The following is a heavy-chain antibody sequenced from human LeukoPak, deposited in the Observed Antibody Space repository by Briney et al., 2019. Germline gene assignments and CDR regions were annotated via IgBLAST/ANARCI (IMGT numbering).Heavy chain of an antibody. Sequence: GGSLRLSCAASGFTFSSYGMHWVRQAPGKGLEWVAVITYDGSNKYYADSVKGRFTISRDNSKNTLYLQMNSLRAEDTAVYYCAKDLGFITVTGTFDYWGQGTLVTVSS. V-gene: IGHV3-30*18. CDR1: GFTFSSYG. CDR2: ITYDGSNK. D-gene: IGHD1-20*01. J-gene: IGHJ4*02. CDR3: AKDLGFITVTGTFDY.